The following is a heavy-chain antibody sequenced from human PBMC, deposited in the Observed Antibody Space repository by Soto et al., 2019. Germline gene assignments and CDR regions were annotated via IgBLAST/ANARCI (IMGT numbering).Heavy chain of an antibody. J-gene: IGHJ6*02. D-gene: IGHD2-2*01. Sequence: LGDSLKISCKGSGYSFTSYWISWVRQMPGKGLEWMGRIDPSDSYTNYSPSFQGHVTISADKSISTAYLQWSSLKASDTAMYYCARLRYQLLYYGMDVWGQGTTVTVSS. V-gene: IGHV5-10-1*01. CDR3: ARLRYQLLYYGMDV. CDR1: GYSFTSYW. CDR2: IDPSDSYT.